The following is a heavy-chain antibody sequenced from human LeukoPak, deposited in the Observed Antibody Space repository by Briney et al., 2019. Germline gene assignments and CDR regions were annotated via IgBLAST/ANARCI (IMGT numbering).Heavy chain of an antibody. CDR3: ARHETTDCGDYFDY. CDR1: GGSISSGSYY. J-gene: IGHJ4*02. CDR2: IYTSGST. D-gene: IGHD4-17*01. Sequence: PSQTLSLTCTVSGGSISSGSYYWSWLRQPAGKGLEWIGRIYTSGSTYYNPSLKSRVTISIDTSKNQFSLKLSSVTAADTAVYYCARHETTDCGDYFDYWGQGTLVTVSS. V-gene: IGHV4-61*02.